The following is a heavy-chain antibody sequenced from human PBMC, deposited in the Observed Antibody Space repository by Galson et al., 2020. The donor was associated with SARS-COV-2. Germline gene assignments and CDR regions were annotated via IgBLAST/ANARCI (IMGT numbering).Heavy chain of an antibody. CDR1: GFTFSTYW. CDR3: ARDQAAGYSELDY. Sequence: GVSLKISCAASGFTFSTYWMTWVRQAPGKGLEWVANINQDGSERYYVDSVKGRFTISRDNAKNSLYLQLNTLRAEDTALYYCARDQAAGYSELDYWGQGTLVTVSS. J-gene: IGHJ4*02. CDR2: INQDGSER. D-gene: IGHD5-12*01. V-gene: IGHV3-7*03.